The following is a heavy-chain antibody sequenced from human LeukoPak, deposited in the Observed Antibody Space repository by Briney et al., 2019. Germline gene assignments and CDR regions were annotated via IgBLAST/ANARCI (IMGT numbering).Heavy chain of an antibody. Sequence: GGSLRLSCAASGFTFSDYYMSWIRQAPGKGLEWVSYISSSGSTIYYADSVKGRFIISRDNAKNSLYLQMNSLRAEDTAVYYRARDSDSSGYSYYYYGMDVWGQGTTVTVSS. V-gene: IGHV3-11*01. D-gene: IGHD3-22*01. J-gene: IGHJ6*02. CDR2: ISSSGSTI. CDR1: GFTFSDYY. CDR3: ARDSDSSGYSYYYYGMDV.